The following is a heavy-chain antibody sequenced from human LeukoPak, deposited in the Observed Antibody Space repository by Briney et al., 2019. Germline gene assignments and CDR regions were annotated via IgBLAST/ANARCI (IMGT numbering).Heavy chain of an antibody. D-gene: IGHD6-19*01. J-gene: IGHJ3*02. CDR3: ARHGVVSGWTDAFDI. CDR1: GGSISSYY. V-gene: IGHV4-59*08. Sequence: SETLSLTCTVSGGSISSYYWSWIRQPPGKGLEWIGYIYYSGSTNYNPSLKSRVTISVDTSKNQFSLKLSSVTAADTAVYYCARHGVVSGWTDAFDIWGQGTMVTVSS. CDR2: IYYSGST.